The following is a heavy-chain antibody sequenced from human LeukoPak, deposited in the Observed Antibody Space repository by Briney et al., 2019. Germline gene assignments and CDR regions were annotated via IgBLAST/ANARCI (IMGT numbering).Heavy chain of an antibody. J-gene: IGHJ4*02. D-gene: IGHD3-22*01. CDR3: ARDSYDSSGYYIY. CDR2: IIPIFGTA. CDR1: GGTFSSYA. V-gene: IGHV1-69*01. Sequence: SVKVSCKASGGTFSSYAISWVRQAPGQGLEWMGGIIPIFGTANYAQKFQGRATITADESTSTACMELSSLRSEDTAVYYCARDSYDSSGYYIYWGQGTLVTVSS.